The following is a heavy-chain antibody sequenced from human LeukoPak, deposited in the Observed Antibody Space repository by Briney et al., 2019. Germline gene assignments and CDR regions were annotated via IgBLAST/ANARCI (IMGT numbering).Heavy chain of an antibody. D-gene: IGHD5-18*01. CDR1: GFTFTTYW. J-gene: IGHJ6*02. CDR2: INSDGSIT. V-gene: IGHV3-74*01. CDR3: ARDAVDTANAV. Sequence: GRSLRLSCAASGFTFTTYWMHWVRQAPGKGLVWVSHINSDGSITSYADSVKGRFTISRDNAKNTLYLQMNSLRAEDTAVYYCARDAVDTANAVWGQGTTVTVSS.